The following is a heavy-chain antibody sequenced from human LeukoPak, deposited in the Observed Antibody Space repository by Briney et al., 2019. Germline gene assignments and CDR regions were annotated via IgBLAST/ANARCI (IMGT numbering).Heavy chain of an antibody. CDR1: GYTFTGYY. D-gene: IGHD6-13*01. CDR2: INPNSGGT. J-gene: IGHJ4*02. CDR3: ASEPRGYSRSWEPFDF. Sequence: ASVKVSCKASGYTFTGYYMHWVRQAPGQGLEWMGWINPNSGGTNYAQKFQGRVTMTRDTSISTAYMELSRLRSDDTAVYYCASEPRGYSRSWEPFDFGDQGPLATVSS. V-gene: IGHV1-2*02.